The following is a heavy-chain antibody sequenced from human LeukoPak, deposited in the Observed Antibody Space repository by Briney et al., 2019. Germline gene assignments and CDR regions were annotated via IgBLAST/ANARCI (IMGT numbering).Heavy chain of an antibody. Sequence: GGSLRLSCAASGFTFSSYGMHWVRQAPGKGLEWVAVISYDGSKKYYADSVKGRFTISRDNAKNSLYLQMNSLRAEDTAVYYCARDPEPTNYNYYYYYYMDVWGKGTTVTVSS. D-gene: IGHD1-14*01. V-gene: IGHV3-30*03. J-gene: IGHJ6*03. CDR3: ARDPEPTNYNYYYYYYMDV. CDR1: GFTFSSYG. CDR2: ISYDGSKK.